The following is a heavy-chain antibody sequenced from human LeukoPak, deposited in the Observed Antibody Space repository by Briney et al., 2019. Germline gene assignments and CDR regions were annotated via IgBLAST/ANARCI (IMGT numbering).Heavy chain of an antibody. J-gene: IGHJ4*02. CDR3: AKGYSGWSLDY. CDR2: ISSDGSNK. CDR1: GFTFSSYG. Sequence: GGSLRLSCAASGFTFSSYGMHWVRQAPGKGLEWVAVISSDGSNKFYADSVKGRFTISRGNSKNTLYLQMVSLRAEDTAVYYCAKGYSGWSLDYWGQGTLVTVSS. D-gene: IGHD6-19*01. V-gene: IGHV3-30*18.